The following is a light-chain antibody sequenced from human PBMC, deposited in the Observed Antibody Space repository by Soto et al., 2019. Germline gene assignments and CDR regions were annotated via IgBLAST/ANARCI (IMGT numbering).Light chain of an antibody. J-gene: IGKJ1*01. CDR3: QQCANWPPKWT. Sequence: EVVLTQSPATLSLSPGERATLSCRASQSISTFLAWYQQRPGQTPRLLIYGASNRATGTQARFSGTGSGTDFTLTISSLEPEDFAVYYCQQCANWPPKWTFGQGTKVEFK. V-gene: IGKV3-11*01. CDR1: QSISTF. CDR2: GAS.